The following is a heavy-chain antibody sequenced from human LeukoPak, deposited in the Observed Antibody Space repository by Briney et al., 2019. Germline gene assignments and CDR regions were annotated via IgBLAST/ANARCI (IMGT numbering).Heavy chain of an antibody. CDR3: ARETRDYDILTGYETIYYFDY. V-gene: IGHV4-59*01. CDR1: GGSISSYY. CDR2: IYYSGST. Sequence: SETLSLTCTVSGGSISSYYWSWIRQPPGKGLEWIGYIYYSGSTNYSPSLKSRVTISVDTSKNQFSLKLSSVTAADTAVYYCARETRDYDILTGYETIYYFDYWGQGTLVTVSS. D-gene: IGHD3-9*01. J-gene: IGHJ4*02.